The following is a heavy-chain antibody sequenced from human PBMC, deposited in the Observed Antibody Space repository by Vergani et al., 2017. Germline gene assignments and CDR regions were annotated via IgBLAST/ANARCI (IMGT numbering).Heavy chain of an antibody. V-gene: IGHV4-39*01. D-gene: IGHD2-15*01. CDR3: ASKRGACRAAYCHSYDF. CDR1: VDSVISTDYH. CDR2: MDYSGST. J-gene: IGHJ4*02. Sequence: QVQLQESGPGLVKPSETLSLTCTVSVDSVISTDYHCGWIRQPPGKGLEWIGSMDYSGSTSYNPSLESRISISFETPKNQFSLRLTSVTAADTAVYYCASKRGACRAAYCHSYDFWGPGTLVGVSS.